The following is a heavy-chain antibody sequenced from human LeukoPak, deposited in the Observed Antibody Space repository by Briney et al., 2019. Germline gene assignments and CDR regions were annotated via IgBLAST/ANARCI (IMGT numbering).Heavy chain of an antibody. Sequence: SETLSLTCTVSGGSISSGSYYWSWIRQPAGKGLEFIGRIHTTGSTNYSPSLKSRVTISVDTSKNQFSLKLSSVTAADTAVYYCARFDTIFGVVSSFDYWGQGTLVTVSS. CDR3: ARFDTIFGVVSSFDY. D-gene: IGHD3-3*01. J-gene: IGHJ4*02. CDR2: IHTTGST. V-gene: IGHV4-61*02. CDR1: GGSISSGSYY.